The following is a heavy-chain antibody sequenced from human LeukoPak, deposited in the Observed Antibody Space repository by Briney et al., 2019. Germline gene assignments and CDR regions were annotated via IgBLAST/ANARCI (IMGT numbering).Heavy chain of an antibody. CDR1: SASIRSDY. Sequence: SETLSLTCTVSSASIRSDYWSWIRQPAGKGLEWIGRIDFTGRVNYNPTLRSRLTMSVDTSKNQFSLKVTSVTAADTAVYYCARVHDSSGYGMYYFDYWGQGTLVTVSS. D-gene: IGHD3-22*01. CDR2: IDFTGRV. V-gene: IGHV4-4*07. CDR3: ARVHDSSGYGMYYFDY. J-gene: IGHJ4*02.